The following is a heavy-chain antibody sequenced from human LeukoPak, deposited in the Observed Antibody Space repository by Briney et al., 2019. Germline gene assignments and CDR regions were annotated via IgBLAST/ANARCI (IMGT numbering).Heavy chain of an antibody. Sequence: ASVKVSCKATSRISWVRQAPGQGLEWMGWIGSYGGDTYYAQRFQGRVTVTTDTSTSTVYMELRSLRSDDTAVYYCARDLWNFYDDSGYYRDFDSWGQGTLVTVSS. D-gene: IGHD3-22*01. CDR3: ARDLWNFYDDSGYYRDFDS. CDR2: IGSYGGDT. V-gene: IGHV1-18*01. J-gene: IGHJ5*01. CDR1: TSR.